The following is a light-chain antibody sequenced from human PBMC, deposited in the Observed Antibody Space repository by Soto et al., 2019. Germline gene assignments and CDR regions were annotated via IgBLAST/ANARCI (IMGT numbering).Light chain of an antibody. J-gene: IGKJ4*01. Sequence: DIQMTQSPSSLSASVGGRVTITCRASQSISSYLNWYQQKPGKAPKLLIYAASTLQSGVPSRFGGSGSGTDFILTISSLQPEDFATYYCQKYNSALGTFGGGTKVEIK. CDR1: QSISSY. V-gene: IGKV1-39*01. CDR3: QKYNSALGT. CDR2: AAS.